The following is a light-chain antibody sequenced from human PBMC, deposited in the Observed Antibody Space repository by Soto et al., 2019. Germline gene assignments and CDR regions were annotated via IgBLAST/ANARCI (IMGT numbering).Light chain of an antibody. J-gene: IGKJ2*01. CDR1: QSVTTR. V-gene: IGKV3-15*01. Sequence: EIVLTQSPDTLSLSPGGRATLSCRASQSVTTRLAWYQQKPGQAPRLLIYDTSTRATGIPARFSGSGSGTEFTLTISGLQSEDFAVYYCKQYKNWPHSMYTFGRGT. CDR2: DTS. CDR3: KQYKNWPHSMYT.